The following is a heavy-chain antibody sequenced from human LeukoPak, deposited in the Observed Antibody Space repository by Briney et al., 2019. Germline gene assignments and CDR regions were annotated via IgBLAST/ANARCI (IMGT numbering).Heavy chain of an antibody. J-gene: IGHJ5*02. CDR1: GGSIGSYY. CDR3: ARQSGSGWSGGYNWFDP. D-gene: IGHD6-19*01. CDR2: IYYSGST. V-gene: IGHV4-59*01. Sequence: KPSETLSLTCTVSGGSIGSYYWSWLRQPPGKGLEWIGYIYYSGSTNYNPSLKSRVTISVDTSKNQFSLKLSSVTAADTAVYYCARQSGSGWSGGYNWFDPWGQGTLVTVSS.